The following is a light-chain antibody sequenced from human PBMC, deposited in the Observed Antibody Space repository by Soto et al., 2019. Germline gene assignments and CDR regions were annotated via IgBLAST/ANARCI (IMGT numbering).Light chain of an antibody. CDR2: GAS. CDR1: QSVSSN. CDR3: QQYNRLPSLT. Sequence: EIVMTQSPATLSVSPGERATLSCRASQSVSSNLAWYQQKPGQAPRLLIYGASTRATGIPARFSGSGSGTEFTLTISSLQSEDFAVYFCQQYNRLPSLTFGGGTRVEIK. V-gene: IGKV3-15*01. J-gene: IGKJ4*01.